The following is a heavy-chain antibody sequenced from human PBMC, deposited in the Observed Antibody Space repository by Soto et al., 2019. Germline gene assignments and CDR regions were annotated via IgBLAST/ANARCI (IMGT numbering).Heavy chain of an antibody. CDR1: GFTFSSYG. D-gene: IGHD4-4*01. CDR2: IWYDGSNK. CDR3: ARADYSNYYGMDV. J-gene: IGHJ6*02. Sequence: GGSLRLSCAASGFTFSSYGMHWVRQAPGKGLEWVAVIWYDGSNKYYADSVKGRFTISRDNSKNTLYLQMNSLRAEDTAVYYCARADYSNYYGMDVWGQGTTVTVSS. V-gene: IGHV3-33*01.